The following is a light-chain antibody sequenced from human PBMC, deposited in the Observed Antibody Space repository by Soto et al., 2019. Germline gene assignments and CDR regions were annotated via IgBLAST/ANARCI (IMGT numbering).Light chain of an antibody. J-gene: IGKJ1*01. V-gene: IGKV1-39*01. Sequence: DIQMTQSPSSRSASVGDRGTITCRASQSLSSYLNWYQQKPGTAPKLLISTPSSLQSGVPSRFSGSGSGTDFTLTISSIQPEDFAIYHCQQSYSTPQTFGQGTKV. CDR2: TPS. CDR1: QSLSSY. CDR3: QQSYSTPQT.